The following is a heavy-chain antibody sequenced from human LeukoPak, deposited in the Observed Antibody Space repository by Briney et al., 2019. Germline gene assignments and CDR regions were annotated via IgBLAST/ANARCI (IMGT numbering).Heavy chain of an antibody. J-gene: IGHJ4*02. CDR1: GFSFDTYA. V-gene: IGHV3-23*01. Sequence: GGSLRLSCTASGFSFDTYAMNWVRQVPGKGLEWVSGISGSGGNSYYADSVKGRFTISRDNSKNTLYLQMHSLRAEDTAIYYCAKQRQGGNSYGDEAFYFDYWGQGTLVTVSS. CDR3: AKQRQGGNSYGDEAFYFDY. D-gene: IGHD4-23*01. CDR2: ISGSGGNS.